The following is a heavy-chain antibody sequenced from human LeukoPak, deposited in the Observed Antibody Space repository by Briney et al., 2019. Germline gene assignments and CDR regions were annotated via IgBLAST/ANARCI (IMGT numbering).Heavy chain of an antibody. D-gene: IGHD4-17*01. V-gene: IGHV4-39*07. CDR3: ARILVSTTVKLDY. J-gene: IGHJ4*02. CDR2: NYYSGST. CDR1: GGSISSSSYY. Sequence: TPSETLSLTCTVSGGSISSSSYYWGWIRQPPGRGLEWIGSNYYSGSTYYNPSLKSRVTISVDTSKNQFSLKLSSVTAADTAVYYCARILVSTTVKLDYWGQGTLVTVSS.